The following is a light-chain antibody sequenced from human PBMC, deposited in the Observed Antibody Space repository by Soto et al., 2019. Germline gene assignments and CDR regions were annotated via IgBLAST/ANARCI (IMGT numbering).Light chain of an antibody. Sequence: DTQLTQSPSSLSASVGDRVTITCRASQYIATYLSWYQQTPGKAPKVLIYAASRLQGGVPSRFSGSESGTDFTLTISSLQPEDSSTFYCQQGYSTPYTFGQGTKLEI. V-gene: IGKV1-39*01. CDR3: QQGYSTPYT. CDR1: QYIATY. J-gene: IGKJ2*01. CDR2: AAS.